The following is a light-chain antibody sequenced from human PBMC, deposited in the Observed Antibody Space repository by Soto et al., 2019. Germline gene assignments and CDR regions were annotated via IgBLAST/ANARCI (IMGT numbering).Light chain of an antibody. Sequence: IVMTHSPATLSVSPWERATLSCRASQFLSSYLAWYQQIPGQPPRLLIYDTSNRVTGIPARFSGSRSGTDFTLTISSLEPEDFAVYFCHQRNKFGQGTRMEIK. CDR2: DTS. CDR3: HQRNK. J-gene: IGKJ5*01. CDR1: QFLSSY. V-gene: IGKV3-11*01.